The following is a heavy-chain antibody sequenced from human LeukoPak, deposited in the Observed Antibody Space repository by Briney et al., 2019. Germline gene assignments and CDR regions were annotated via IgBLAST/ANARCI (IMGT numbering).Heavy chain of an antibody. V-gene: IGHV1-69*06. CDR2: IIPIFGTA. Sequence: GASVKVSCKASGGTFSSYAISWVRQAPGQGLEWMGGIIPIFGTANYAQKFQGRVTITADKSTSTAYMELSSLRSEDTAVYYCRSLLRGAPNQLRLDAFDIWGQGTMVTVSS. CDR1: GGTFSSYA. CDR3: RSLLRGAPNQLRLDAFDI. D-gene: IGHD3-22*01. J-gene: IGHJ3*02.